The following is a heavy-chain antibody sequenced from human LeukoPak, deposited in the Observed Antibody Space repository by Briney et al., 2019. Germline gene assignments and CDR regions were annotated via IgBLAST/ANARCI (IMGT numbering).Heavy chain of an antibody. V-gene: IGHV7-4-1*02. D-gene: IGHD3-9*01. Sequence: ASVKVSCKASGYTFTSYAMNWVRQAPGQGLEWMGWINTNTGNPTYAQGFTGRFVFSLDTSVSTAYLQISSLKAEDTAVYYCAREYTGDVLRYFDWLPRGDYWGQGTLVTVSS. CDR3: AREYTGDVLRYFDWLPRGDY. J-gene: IGHJ4*02. CDR2: INTNTGNP. CDR1: GYTFTSYA.